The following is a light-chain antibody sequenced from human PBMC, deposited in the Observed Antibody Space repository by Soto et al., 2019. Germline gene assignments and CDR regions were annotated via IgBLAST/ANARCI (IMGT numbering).Light chain of an antibody. CDR3: QSYDSSLSDVV. Sequence: QAVVTQPPSVSGAPGQRVTISCTGSSSNIGAGYDVHWYQQLPGRAPKLLIYANSDRPSGVPDRISGSKSGTSASLAITGLQAEDEADYYCQSYDSSLSDVVFGGGTKLTVL. J-gene: IGLJ2*01. CDR1: SSNIGAGYD. V-gene: IGLV1-40*01. CDR2: ANS.